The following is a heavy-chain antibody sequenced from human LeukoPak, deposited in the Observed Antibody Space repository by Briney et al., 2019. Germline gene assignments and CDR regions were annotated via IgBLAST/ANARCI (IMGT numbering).Heavy chain of an antibody. V-gene: IGHV3-30*19. D-gene: IGHD3-16*02. CDR1: GFTFSSYG. CDR2: ISYDGRNK. J-gene: IGHJ4*02. Sequence: PGRSLRLSCAASGFTFSSYGMQWVSQAQGKGLEWVAVISYDGRNKYYSHSVKRRFTISRDNSNNTLYLQMNTLRAEDTAVYYCASGVYVWASYRPGGFDYWGQGTLVTVSS. CDR3: ASGVYVWASYRPGGFDY.